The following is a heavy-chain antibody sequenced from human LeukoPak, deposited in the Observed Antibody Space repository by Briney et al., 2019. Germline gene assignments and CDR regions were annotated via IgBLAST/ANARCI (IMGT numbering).Heavy chain of an antibody. Sequence: PSETLSLTCTVSGSSMSSYSWNWIRQPAGMRLEYIGRIYTSGITNYNPSLQSRVTMSLDTSQHQFSLKLNSVTAADTAVYYCASPSNSGLPPWGQGTLVTVSS. J-gene: IGHJ5*02. CDR3: ASPSNSGLPP. V-gene: IGHV4-4*07. D-gene: IGHD2/OR15-2a*01. CDR2: IYTSGIT. CDR1: GSSMSSYS.